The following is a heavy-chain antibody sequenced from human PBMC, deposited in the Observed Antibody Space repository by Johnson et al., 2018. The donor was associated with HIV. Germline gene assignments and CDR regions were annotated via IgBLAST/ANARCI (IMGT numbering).Heavy chain of an antibody. CDR1: GFTFDDYA. Sequence: VQLVESGGGVVQPGKSLRLSCAVSGFTFDDYAMHWVRQAPGKGLEWVSGISWNSGRIGYADSVKGRFTISRDNANNSLYLQMNSLRAEETALYYCAKDSYCSGGSCPSWGEGTMVTVSS. D-gene: IGHD2-15*01. J-gene: IGHJ3*01. V-gene: IGHV3-9*01. CDR3: AKDSYCSGGSCPS. CDR2: ISWNSGRI.